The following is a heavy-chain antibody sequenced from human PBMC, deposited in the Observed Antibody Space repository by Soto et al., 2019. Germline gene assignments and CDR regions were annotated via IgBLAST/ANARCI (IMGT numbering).Heavy chain of an antibody. CDR3: ARGVH. CDR1: GFTFSSDW. Sequence: EVQLVESGGGLVQPGGSLRLSCAASGFTFSSDWMSWVRQAPGRGLEWVANIKHDGSEKYYVDSVMDQFTISRDNAKNSLSLQMNSLRAEDTAVYYCARGVHWGQGTLVTVSS. J-gene: IGHJ4*02. CDR2: IKHDGSEK. V-gene: IGHV3-7*01. D-gene: IGHD6-6*01.